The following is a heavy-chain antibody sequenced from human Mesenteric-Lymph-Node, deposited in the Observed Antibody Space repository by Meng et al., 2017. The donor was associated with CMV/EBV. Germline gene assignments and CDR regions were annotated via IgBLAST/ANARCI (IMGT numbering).Heavy chain of an antibody. CDR1: GGSVSSGSYY. V-gene: IGHV4-61*01. CDR3: AKDASGGYNWFDP. J-gene: IGHJ5*02. CDR2: IYYSGSA. Sequence: SETLSLTCTVSGGSVSSGSYYWSWIRQPPGKGLEWIGYIYYSGSANYNPSLRSRVTISLDTSKNQFSLKLSSVTAADTAVYYCAKDASGGYNWFDPWGPGTPVTVSS. D-gene: IGHD3-16*01.